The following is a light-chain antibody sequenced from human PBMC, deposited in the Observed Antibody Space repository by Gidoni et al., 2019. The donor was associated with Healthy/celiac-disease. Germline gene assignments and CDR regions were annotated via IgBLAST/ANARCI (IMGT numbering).Light chain of an antibody. CDR1: QSISSY. CDR2: AAS. J-gene: IGKJ4*01. V-gene: IGKV1-39*01. CDR3: QQSYSTLT. Sequence: DIQMTQSPSSLSASVGDSVTITCRASQSISSYLNWYQQKPGKAPKLLIYAASSLQSGVPSRFSGSGFGTDFTLTISTLQPEDFETFYCQQSYSTLTFGGGTKVEIK.